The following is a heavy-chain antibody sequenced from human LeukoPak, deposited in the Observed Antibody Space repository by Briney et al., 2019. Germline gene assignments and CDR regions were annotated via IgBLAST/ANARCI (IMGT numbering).Heavy chain of an antibody. CDR3: ARSAGYSSSWYDFAYGGWFDP. Sequence: PSETLSLTCTVSGGSISSGSYYWSWIRQPAGKGLEWIGRIYTSGSTNYNPSLKSRVTISVDTSKNQFSLKLSSVTAADTAVYYCARSAGYSSSWYDFAYGGWFDPWGQGTLVTASS. D-gene: IGHD6-13*01. J-gene: IGHJ5*02. V-gene: IGHV4-61*02. CDR1: GGSISSGSYY. CDR2: IYTSGST.